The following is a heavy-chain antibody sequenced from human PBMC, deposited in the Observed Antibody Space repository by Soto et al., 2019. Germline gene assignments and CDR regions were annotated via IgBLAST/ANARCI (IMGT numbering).Heavy chain of an antibody. Sequence: QVQLVQSGAEVKKPGSSVKVSCKASGGTFSSYAISWVRQAPGQGLEWMGGITPIFGTANYAQKFQGRVTITADESTSTAYMELSSLRSEDTAVYYCARGDIVVVPATIGNYYYGMDVWGQGTTVTVSS. J-gene: IGHJ6*02. CDR3: ARGDIVVVPATIGNYYYGMDV. CDR1: GGTFSSYA. CDR2: ITPIFGTA. D-gene: IGHD2-2*02. V-gene: IGHV1-69*01.